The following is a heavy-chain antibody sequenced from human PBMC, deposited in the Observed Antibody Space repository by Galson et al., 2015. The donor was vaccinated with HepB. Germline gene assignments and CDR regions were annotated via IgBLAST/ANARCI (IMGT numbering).Heavy chain of an antibody. CDR2: IKSKTDGGTT. Sequence: SLRLSCAASGFSFNYASMNWVRQAPGKGLEWVGRIKSKTDGGTTDYAAPVKGRVTISRDDPKNTLYLQMISLKTEDTAVYYCATVVRGLFDYWGQGTLVAVSS. D-gene: IGHD6-6*01. CDR3: ATVVRGLFDY. J-gene: IGHJ4*02. CDR1: GFSFNYAS. V-gene: IGHV3-15*01.